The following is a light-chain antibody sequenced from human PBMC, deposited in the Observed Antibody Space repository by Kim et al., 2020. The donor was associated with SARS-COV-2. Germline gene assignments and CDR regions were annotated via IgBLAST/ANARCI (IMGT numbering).Light chain of an antibody. Sequence: EIVMTQSPGTLSVSPGQRATVSCRASQNVNNRLVWYQHKLGQAPRLLLYAISTRATGVPARFSGRGSGTEFTLTISNVQSEDLAIYYCQQNYNWPLTFGGGTKVDIK. V-gene: IGKV3-15*01. CDR2: AIS. CDR3: QQNYNWPLT. J-gene: IGKJ4*01. CDR1: QNVNNR.